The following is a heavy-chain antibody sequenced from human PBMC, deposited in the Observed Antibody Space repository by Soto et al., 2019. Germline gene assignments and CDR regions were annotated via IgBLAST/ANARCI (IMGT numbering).Heavy chain of an antibody. CDR2: ISYDGSNK. J-gene: IGHJ4*02. CDR1: GFTFSSYG. CDR3: AKGRRLQLRPSFDY. D-gene: IGHD5-12*01. V-gene: IGHV3-30*18. Sequence: QVQLVESGGGVVQPGRSLRLSCAASGFTFSSYGMHWVRQAPGKGLEWVAGISYDGSNKYYAESVKGRFTISRDNSKNTLDLQMNSLRAEDTAVYYCAKGRRLQLRPSFDYWGQGTLVTVSS.